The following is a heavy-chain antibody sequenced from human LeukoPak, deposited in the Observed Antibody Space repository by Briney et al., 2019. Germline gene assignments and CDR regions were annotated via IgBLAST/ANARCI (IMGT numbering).Heavy chain of an antibody. Sequence: ASVKVSCKASGYTFTGYFMHWVRQAPGQGLEWMGRINPSSGGTNYAQKFQGRVTMTRDTSTSTAYMELSRLRSDDTAVYYCARTPKYSSSWYEPNWFDPWGQGTLVTVSS. V-gene: IGHV1-2*06. CDR1: GYTFTGYF. D-gene: IGHD6-13*01. CDR3: ARTPKYSSSWYEPNWFDP. CDR2: INPSSGGT. J-gene: IGHJ5*02.